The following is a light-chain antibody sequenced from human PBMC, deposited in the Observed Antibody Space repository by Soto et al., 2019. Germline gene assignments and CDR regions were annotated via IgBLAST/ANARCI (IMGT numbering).Light chain of an antibody. CDR1: QSISSSY. Sequence: EIVLTQSPGTLSLSPGERATLSCRASQSISSSYLAWYQQKPGQAPRLLVYGASSRATGIPDRFSGSGSGTDFTLTISRLEPEDCAAYYCQQYGSSRFTFGPGTKVDIK. V-gene: IGKV3-20*01. J-gene: IGKJ3*01. CDR3: QQYGSSRFT. CDR2: GAS.